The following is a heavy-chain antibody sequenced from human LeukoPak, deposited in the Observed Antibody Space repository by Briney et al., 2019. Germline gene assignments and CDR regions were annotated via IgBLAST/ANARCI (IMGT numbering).Heavy chain of an antibody. CDR1: GGSISGYY. CDR2: IYYSGST. CDR3: ARLVSGVGYFDY. V-gene: IGHV4-59*08. Sequence: SETLSLTCTVSGGSISGYYWSWIRQPPGKGLEWIGYIYYSGSTNYTPSLKSRVTISVDTSKNQFSLKLSSVTAADTAVYYCARLVSGVGYFDYWGQGTLVTVSS. J-gene: IGHJ4*02. D-gene: IGHD6-19*01.